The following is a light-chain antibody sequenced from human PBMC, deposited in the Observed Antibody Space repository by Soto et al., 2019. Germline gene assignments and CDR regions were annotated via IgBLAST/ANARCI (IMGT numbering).Light chain of an antibody. CDR3: QSYDNSLSGPVV. CDR1: SSNIGAGYG. Sequence: QSVLTQPPSVSGAPGQRVTISCTGSSSNIGAGYGVHWYQQLPGTAPKLLIYGNSNRPSGVPDRFSGSKSGTSASLAITGLQAEDEADYYCQSYDNSLSGPVVFGGGTKLTVL. V-gene: IGLV1-40*01. CDR2: GNS. J-gene: IGLJ2*01.